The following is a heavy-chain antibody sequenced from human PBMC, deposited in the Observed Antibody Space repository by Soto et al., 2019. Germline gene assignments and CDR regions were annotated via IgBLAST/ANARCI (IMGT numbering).Heavy chain of an antibody. CDR1: GFTFSSYS. J-gene: IGHJ4*02. CDR3: ARDNYYYDSSGYYSFDY. V-gene: IGHV3-21*01. D-gene: IGHD3-22*01. Sequence: LRLSCAASGFTFSSYSMNWVRQAPGKGLEWVSSISSSSSYIYYADSVKGRFTISRDNAKNSLYLQMNSLRAEDTAVYYCARDNYYYDSSGYYSFDYWGQGTLVTVSS. CDR2: ISSSSSYI.